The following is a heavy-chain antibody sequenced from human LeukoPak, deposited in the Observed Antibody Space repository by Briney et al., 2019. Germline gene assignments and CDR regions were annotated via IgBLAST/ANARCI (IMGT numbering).Heavy chain of an antibody. Sequence: SETLSLTCAVYGGSFSGYYWSWIRQPSGKGLEWIGEINHSGSTNYNPSLKSRVTISVDTSKNQFSLKLSSVTAADTAVYYCARHANSRIAARPRWFDPWGQGTLVTVSS. CDR1: GGSFSGYY. V-gene: IGHV4-34*01. J-gene: IGHJ5*02. CDR3: ARHANSRIAARPRWFDP. D-gene: IGHD6-6*01. CDR2: INHSGST.